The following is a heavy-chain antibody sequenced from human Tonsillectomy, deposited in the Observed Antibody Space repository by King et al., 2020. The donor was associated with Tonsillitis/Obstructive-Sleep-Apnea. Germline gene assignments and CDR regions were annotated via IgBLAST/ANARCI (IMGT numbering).Heavy chain of an antibody. J-gene: IGHJ6*03. CDR3: AKHARDSSGGDYFYHMDA. CDR1: GGSVSSSDYY. V-gene: IGHV4-39*01. Sequence: QLQESGPGLVKPSETLSLTCTVSGGSVSSSDYYWGWIRQPPGKGLEWIGTNYYDGTTYYNPPLKSRVTISVAPSKNQFSLNLNSVTAADTAVYSCAKHARDSSGGDYFYHMDAWGKGTPVTVSS. CDR2: NYYDGTT. D-gene: IGHD6-6*01.